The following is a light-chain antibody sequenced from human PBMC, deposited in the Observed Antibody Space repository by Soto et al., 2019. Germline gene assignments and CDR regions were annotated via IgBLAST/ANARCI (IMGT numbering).Light chain of an antibody. Sequence: NFMLTQPHSVSESPGKTVTISCTRSSGSIASNYVQWYQQRPGSAPTTVIYEDNERPSGVPDRFSGSIDSSSNSASLTISGLQTEDEADYYCQSYDSSNPNWVFGGGTKVTVL. CDR2: EDN. CDR3: QSYDSSNPNWV. J-gene: IGLJ3*02. CDR1: SGSIASNY. V-gene: IGLV6-57*04.